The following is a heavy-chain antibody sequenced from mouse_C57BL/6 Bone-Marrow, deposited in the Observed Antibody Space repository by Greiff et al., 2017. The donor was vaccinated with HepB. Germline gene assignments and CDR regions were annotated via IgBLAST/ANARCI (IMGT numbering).Heavy chain of an antibody. J-gene: IGHJ2*01. D-gene: IGHD3-2*02. V-gene: IGHV1-81*01. Sequence: QVQLQQSGAELARPGASVKLSCKASGYTFTSYGISWVKQRTGQGLEWIGEIYPRSGDTYYNEKFKGKATLTADKSSSTAYMELRSLTSEDSAVYFCARSSGTAQAHYWGQGTTLTVSS. CDR1: GYTFTSYG. CDR2: IYPRSGDT. CDR3: ARSSGTAQAHY.